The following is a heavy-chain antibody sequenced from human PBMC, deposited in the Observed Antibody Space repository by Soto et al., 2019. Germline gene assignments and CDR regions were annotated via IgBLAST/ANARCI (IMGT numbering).Heavy chain of an antibody. V-gene: IGHV1-58*01. D-gene: IGHD6-19*01. J-gene: IGHJ5*02. CDR3: AAARAVAGTGWFDP. Sequence: QMQLVQSGPEVKKPGTSVKVSCKASGFTFTSSAVQWVRQARGQRLEWIGWIVVGSGTTNYAQKFQERVTITRDMYTSTAYMELSSLRSEDTAVYYCAAARAVAGTGWFDPWGQGTLVTVSS. CDR1: GFTFTSSA. CDR2: IVVGSGTT.